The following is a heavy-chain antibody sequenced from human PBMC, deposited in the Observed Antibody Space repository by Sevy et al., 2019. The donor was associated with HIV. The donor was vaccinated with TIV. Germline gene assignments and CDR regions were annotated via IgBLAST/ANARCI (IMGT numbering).Heavy chain of an antibody. D-gene: IGHD3-10*01. CDR1: GFTFSSYA. CDR3: SVRTEGYYGSGDAFDI. V-gene: IGHV3-23*01. Sequence: GGSLRLSCAASGFTFSSYAMSWVRQAPGKGLEWVSAISGSGGSTYYADSVKGRFTISRDNSKNTLYLQMNSLRAEDTAVYYCSVRTEGYYGSGDAFDIWGQGTMVTVSS. CDR2: ISGSGGST. J-gene: IGHJ3*02.